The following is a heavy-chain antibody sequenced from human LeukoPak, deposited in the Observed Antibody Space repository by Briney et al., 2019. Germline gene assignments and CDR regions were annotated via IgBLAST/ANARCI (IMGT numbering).Heavy chain of an antibody. J-gene: IGHJ4*02. CDR2: IYTSVST. V-gene: IGHV4-4*07. CDR3: ARESRTTSFDY. D-gene: IGHD1-26*01. Sequence: PSETLSLTCTVSGGSISSYYWSWIRQPAGKGPEWIGRIYTSVSTNYNPSLKSRVTMSVDTSKNQFSLKLSSVTAADTAVHYCARESRTTSFDYWGQGTLVTVSS. CDR1: GGSISSYY.